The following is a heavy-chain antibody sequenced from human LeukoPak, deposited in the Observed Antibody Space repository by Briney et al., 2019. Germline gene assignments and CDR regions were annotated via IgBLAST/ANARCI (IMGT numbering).Heavy chain of an antibody. CDR2: ISKSGGST. CDR3: AKDGTGIVYYYAMDV. CDR1: GFTFSSYA. J-gene: IGHJ6*02. D-gene: IGHD3/OR15-3a*01. V-gene: IGHV3-23*01. Sequence: GGSLRLSCAASGFTFSSYAMSWVRQTPGKGLEWVSSISKSGGSTYYADSVKGRFSISRDNSKNTLYLQMNSLRAEDTAVYYCAKDGTGIVYYYAMDVWGQGTTVTVSS.